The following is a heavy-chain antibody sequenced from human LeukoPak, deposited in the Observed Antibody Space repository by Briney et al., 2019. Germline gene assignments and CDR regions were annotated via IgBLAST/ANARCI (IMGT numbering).Heavy chain of an antibody. Sequence: GALRLSCAASGFTFSSYGMHWVRQAPGKGLEWVAFIRYDGSNKYYADSVKGRFTISRDNSKNTLYLQMNSLRAEDTAVYYCARDGSLLWFGGPTTYFDYWGQGTLVTVSS. CDR2: IRYDGSNK. D-gene: IGHD3-10*01. CDR3: ARDGSLLWFGGPTTYFDY. V-gene: IGHV3-30*02. CDR1: GFTFSSYG. J-gene: IGHJ4*02.